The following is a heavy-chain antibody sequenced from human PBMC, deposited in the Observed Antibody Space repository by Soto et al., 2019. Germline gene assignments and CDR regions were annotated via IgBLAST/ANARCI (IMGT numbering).Heavy chain of an antibody. CDR3: AREAHRGDGYNVGNALDI. Sequence: SETLSLTCAVSGGSISSSNWWSWVRQPPGKGLEWIGEIYHSGSTNYNPSLKSRVTISVDKSKNQFSLKLSSVTAADTAVYYCAREAHRGDGYNVGNALDIWGQGTMVTVSS. D-gene: IGHD3-10*01. CDR1: GGSISSSNW. J-gene: IGHJ3*02. V-gene: IGHV4-4*02. CDR2: IYHSGST.